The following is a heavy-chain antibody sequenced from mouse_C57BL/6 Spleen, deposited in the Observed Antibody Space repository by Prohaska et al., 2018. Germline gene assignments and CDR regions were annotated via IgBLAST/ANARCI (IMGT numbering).Heavy chain of an antibody. CDR2: ISYDGSN. D-gene: IGHD1-1*01. V-gene: IGHV3-6*01. J-gene: IGHJ2*01. Sequence: QFPGNKLEWMGYISYDGSNNYNPSLKNRISITRDTSKNQFFLKLNSVTTEDTATYYCASYYEGFYFDYWGQGTTLTVSS. CDR3: ASYYEGFYFDY.